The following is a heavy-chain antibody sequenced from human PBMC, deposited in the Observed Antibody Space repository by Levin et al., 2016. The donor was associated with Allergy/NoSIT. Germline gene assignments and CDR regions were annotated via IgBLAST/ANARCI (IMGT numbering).Heavy chain of an antibody. CDR2: TYYRSKWYN. Sequence: WIRQSPSRGLEWLGRTYYRSKWYNDYAVSVKSRITINLDTSKNQFSLQLNSVTPEDTAVYYCARDRDFYGSGGYYYGMDVWGQGTTVTVSS. J-gene: IGHJ6*02. D-gene: IGHD3-10*01. V-gene: IGHV6-1*01. CDR3: ARDRDFYGSGGYYYGMDV.